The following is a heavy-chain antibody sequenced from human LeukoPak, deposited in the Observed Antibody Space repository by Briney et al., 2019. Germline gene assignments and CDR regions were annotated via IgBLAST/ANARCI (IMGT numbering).Heavy chain of an antibody. Sequence: GGSLRLSCAASGFTVSSNYMSWVRQAPGKGLEWVAVISYDGSIKYYADSVKGRSTISRDNSKNTLYLQMNSLRAEDTAVYYCARDWEYYYDSSGYAYWGQGTLVTVSS. V-gene: IGHV3-30-3*01. CDR2: ISYDGSIK. CDR3: ARDWEYYYDSSGYAY. J-gene: IGHJ4*02. CDR1: GFTVSSNY. D-gene: IGHD3-22*01.